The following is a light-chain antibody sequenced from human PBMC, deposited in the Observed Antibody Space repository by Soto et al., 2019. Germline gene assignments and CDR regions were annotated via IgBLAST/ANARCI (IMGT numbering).Light chain of an antibody. CDR1: QTVSGN. J-gene: IGKJ1*01. CDR2: GAS. Sequence: EGVMTQSPAPLSGSPGERATVSWRASQTVSGNLAWYQQRPGQAPRLLIYGASTRATGIPARFSGSGSGTEFTLTVSSLQPDDFATYYCHQYHNFPRTFGQGTKVDIK. V-gene: IGKV3-15*01. CDR3: HQYHNFPRT.